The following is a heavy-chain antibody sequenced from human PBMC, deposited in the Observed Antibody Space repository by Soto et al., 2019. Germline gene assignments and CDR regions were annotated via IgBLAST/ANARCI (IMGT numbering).Heavy chain of an antibody. V-gene: IGHV1-69*05. CDR3: ARDLVEQQLETGDY. CDR1: GGTFSSYA. D-gene: IGHD6-13*01. J-gene: IGHJ4*02. CDR2: IIPIFGTA. Sequence: QVQLVQSGAEVKKPGSSVKVSCKASGGTFSSYAISWVRQAPGQGLEWMGGIIPIFGTANYAQKFQGRVTXXQXEXXSTAYVELSSLRSEDTAVYYCARDLVEQQLETGDYWGQGTLVTVSS.